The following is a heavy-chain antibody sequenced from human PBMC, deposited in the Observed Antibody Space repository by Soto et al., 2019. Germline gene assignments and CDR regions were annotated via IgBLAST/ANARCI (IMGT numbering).Heavy chain of an antibody. V-gene: IGHV4-39*01. Sequence: QLQLQESGPGLVKPSETLSLTCTVSGGSISSSSYYWGWIRQPPGKGLEWIGGIYYSGSTFYNPSLKSRVTISVDTSKNQFSLKLSSVTAADTAVYYCATFYGDYVSYWGQGTLVTVSS. CDR1: GGSISSSSYY. D-gene: IGHD4-17*01. J-gene: IGHJ4*02. CDR3: ATFYGDYVSY. CDR2: IYYSGST.